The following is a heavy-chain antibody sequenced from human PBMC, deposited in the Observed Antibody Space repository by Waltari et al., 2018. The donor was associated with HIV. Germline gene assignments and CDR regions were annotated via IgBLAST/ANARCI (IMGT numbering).Heavy chain of an antibody. CDR1: GFSISTYW. CDR3: VKDMFGEYDY. CDR2: INEDGNTI. Sequence: EVQLVESGGGSVQPGGSLRLSCVVSGFSISTYWMHWVRQIPGKGLVWVARINEDGNTIDHAGSVRGRFTISRDSAKNTLFLQMNSLRDEDTAMYYCVKDMFGEYDYWGQGALVTVSS. J-gene: IGHJ4*02. V-gene: IGHV3-74*01. D-gene: IGHD3-10*02.